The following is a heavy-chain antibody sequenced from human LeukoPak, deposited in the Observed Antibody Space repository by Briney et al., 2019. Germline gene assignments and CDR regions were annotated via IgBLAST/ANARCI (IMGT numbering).Heavy chain of an antibody. CDR3: ARDGGGQWLLD. V-gene: IGHV1-2*02. CDR1: AYSFTDYY. D-gene: IGHD6-19*01. Sequence: PMASVKVSCKASAYSFTDYYVHWVRQAPGQGLEWMGWINPNSGGTNYAQKFQGRVTMTRDTSISTAYMELSRLRSDDTAVYYCARDGGGQWLLDWGQGTLVTVSS. J-gene: IGHJ4*02. CDR2: INPNSGGT.